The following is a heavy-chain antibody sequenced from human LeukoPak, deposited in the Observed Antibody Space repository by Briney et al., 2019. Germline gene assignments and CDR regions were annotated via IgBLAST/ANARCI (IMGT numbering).Heavy chain of an antibody. Sequence: GASVKVSCKASGYTFTSYDINWVRQATGQGLEWMGWMNPNSGNTGYAQKFQGRVTITRNTSISTAYMELSSLRSEDTAVYYCARVSSIAARPPFGYGGQETPVTLSS. J-gene: IGHJ4*02. V-gene: IGHV1-8*03. CDR1: GYTFTSYD. CDR3: ARVSSIAARPPFGY. CDR2: MNPNSGNT. D-gene: IGHD6-6*01.